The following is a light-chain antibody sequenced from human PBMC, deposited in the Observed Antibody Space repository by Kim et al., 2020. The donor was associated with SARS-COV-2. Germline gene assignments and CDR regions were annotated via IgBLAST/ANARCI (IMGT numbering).Light chain of an antibody. V-gene: IGLV3-19*01. CDR3: NCRASGDSRNYV. CDR2: GKD. CDR1: SLRRYY. J-gene: IGLJ1*01. Sequence: SSELTQDPAVSVALGQTVRITCQGDSLRRYYATWYQQKPGQAPILVMYGKDSRPSGIPDRFSGSNSGNTASLTITGAQAEDEADYYCNCRASGDSRNYVFGTGTKVTVL.